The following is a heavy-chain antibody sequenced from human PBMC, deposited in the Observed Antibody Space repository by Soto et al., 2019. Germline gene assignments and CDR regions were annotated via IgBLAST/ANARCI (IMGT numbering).Heavy chain of an antibody. CDR2: ISYDGSNK. CDR3: AKDIVAAKIGYYYGMDV. J-gene: IGHJ6*02. D-gene: IGHD5-12*01. CDR1: GYTLTELS. Sequence: QVQLVQSGAEVKKPGASVKVSCKVSGYTLTELSMHWVRQAPGKGLEWVAVISYDGSNKYYADSVKGRFTISRDNSKNTLYLQMNSLRAEDTAVYYCAKDIVAAKIGYYYGMDVWGQGTTVTVSS. V-gene: IGHV3-30*18.